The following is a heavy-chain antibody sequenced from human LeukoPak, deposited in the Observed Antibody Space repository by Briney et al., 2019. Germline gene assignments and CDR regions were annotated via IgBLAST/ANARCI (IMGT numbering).Heavy chain of an antibody. Sequence: PGGSLRLSCAASGFTFSSYAMHWVRQAPGKGLEWVAVISYDGSNKYYADSVKGRFTISRDNSKNTLYLQMNSLRAEDTAVYYCAREDIVVVLAATPGAFGILGEGTMVADSS. CDR3: AREDIVVVLAATPGAFGI. CDR2: ISYDGSNK. V-gene: IGHV3-30*01. D-gene: IGHD2-2*01. J-gene: IGHJ3*02. CDR1: GFTFSSYA.